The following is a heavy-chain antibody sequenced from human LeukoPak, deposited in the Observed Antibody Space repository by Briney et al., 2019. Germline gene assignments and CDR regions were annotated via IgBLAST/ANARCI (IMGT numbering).Heavy chain of an antibody. D-gene: IGHD3-16*01. J-gene: IGHJ4*02. CDR3: ARYYVVTNYFDY. V-gene: IGHV3-53*01. CDR2: IYSGGST. Sequence: GGSLRLSCAAAGFTVSSDYVRWDRQAPGKGMEWVSVIYSGGSTYYADSVKGRFTISKDNSKDPLYLQMNSLRAEDTAVYYCARYYVVTNYFDYWGQGTLVTDSS. CDR1: GFTVSSDY.